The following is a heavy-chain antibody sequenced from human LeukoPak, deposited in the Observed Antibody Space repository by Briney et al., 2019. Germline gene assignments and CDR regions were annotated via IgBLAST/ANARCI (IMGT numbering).Heavy chain of an antibody. CDR3: ATGRSKYYYDSSGYYR. CDR2: VDPEDGET. V-gene: IGHV1-69-2*01. D-gene: IGHD3-22*01. J-gene: IGHJ4*02. Sequence: ASVKVSCKVSGYTFTDYYMHWVQQAPGKGLEWMGLVDPEDGETIYAEKFQGRVTITADTSTDTAYMELSSLRSEDTAVYSCATGRSKYYYDSSGYYRWGQGTLVTVSS. CDR1: GYTFTDYY.